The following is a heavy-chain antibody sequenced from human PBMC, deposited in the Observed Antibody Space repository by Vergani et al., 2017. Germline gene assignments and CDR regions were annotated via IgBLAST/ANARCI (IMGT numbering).Heavy chain of an antibody. CDR3: AGDTHSWQRADR. J-gene: IGHJ5*02. CDR1: GVSVTDYN. Sequence: QAQLQESGPGLVKPSETLSLTCHVFGVSVTDYNCNWIRQAPGKGLEWIGSLSPTGGTTHASHNPSLKSRVSISVDTSKSQFSLRLTSVTAADSAIYYCAGDTHSWQRADRWGQGLLVSVSS. V-gene: IGHV4-59*02. D-gene: IGHD6-13*01. CDR2: LSPTGGT.